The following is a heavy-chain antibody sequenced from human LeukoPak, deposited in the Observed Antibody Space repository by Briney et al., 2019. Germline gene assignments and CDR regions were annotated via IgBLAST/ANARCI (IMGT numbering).Heavy chain of an antibody. J-gene: IGHJ3*02. Sequence: ASVKVSCKASGYTFTSYYMHWVRQAPGQGLEWMGIINPSGGSTSYTQKFQGRVTMTRDTSTSTVYMELSSLRSEDTAVYYCARDEKAVAGRWDIWGQGTMATVSS. CDR3: ARDEKAVAGRWDI. V-gene: IGHV1-46*01. CDR1: GYTFTSYY. D-gene: IGHD6-19*01. CDR2: INPSGGST.